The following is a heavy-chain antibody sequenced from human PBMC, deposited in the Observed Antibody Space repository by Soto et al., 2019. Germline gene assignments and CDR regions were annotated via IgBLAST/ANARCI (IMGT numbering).Heavy chain of an antibody. J-gene: IGHJ4*02. D-gene: IGHD6-25*01. Sequence: ASVKVSCKASGYTLITYDIHWVHQATGQGLEWIGWMNPSNGNAGYAQKFQGRVTMTRNTSISTAYMDPSSLRSEDTAVYFCARRKERSGPHYFDSWGQGTLVTVSS. CDR3: ARRKERSGPHYFDS. CDR1: GYTLITYD. V-gene: IGHV1-8*01. CDR2: MNPSNGNA.